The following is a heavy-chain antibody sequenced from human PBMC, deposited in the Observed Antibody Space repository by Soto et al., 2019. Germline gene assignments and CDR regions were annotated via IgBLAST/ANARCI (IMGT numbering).Heavy chain of an antibody. CDR1: GFTFSTYA. CDR3: AKNWDTTFSSSCH. D-gene: IGHD6-6*01. Sequence: EVQLLESGGGLVQPGGSLRLSCAASGFTFSTYAMSWVRQAPGKGLEWVSAISGSGGSTYYADSVKGRFTISRDKSKNTLYLQMNSLRAEDTAVYYCAKNWDTTFSSSCHWGQGTLVTVSS. J-gene: IGHJ4*02. CDR2: ISGSGGST. V-gene: IGHV3-23*01.